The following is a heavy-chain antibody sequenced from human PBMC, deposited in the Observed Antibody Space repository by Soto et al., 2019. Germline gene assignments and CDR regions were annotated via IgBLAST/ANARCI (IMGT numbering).Heavy chain of an antibody. J-gene: IGHJ4*02. CDR3: AKGRTFFDF. CDR2: ISDGDGAT. D-gene: IGHD3-16*01. Sequence: EVHLLESGGGLVQPGGSLRLSCAASGFAFSDYAMTWVRQAQGKGLEWVSDISDGDGATHYADSVKGRFTISRDDSKNTLYLQMDSLRAEDASVYYCAKGRTFFDFWGQGTLVTVSS. CDR1: GFAFSDYA. V-gene: IGHV3-23*01.